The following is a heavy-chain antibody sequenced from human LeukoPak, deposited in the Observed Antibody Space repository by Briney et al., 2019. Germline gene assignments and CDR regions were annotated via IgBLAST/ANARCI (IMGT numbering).Heavy chain of an antibody. V-gene: IGHV3-30*18. CDR2: ISYDGSYK. Sequence: TGRSLRLSCAASGFTLSNYGMHSVRQAPGKGLEWVTVISYDGSYKYYADSVKGRFTISGHNSKNTLYLQMNSLRAEDTAVYYCAKEKVVVVPAAILDFWGQGTLVTVSS. J-gene: IGHJ4*02. CDR3: AKEKVVVVPAAILDF. CDR1: GFTLSNYG. D-gene: IGHD2-2*01.